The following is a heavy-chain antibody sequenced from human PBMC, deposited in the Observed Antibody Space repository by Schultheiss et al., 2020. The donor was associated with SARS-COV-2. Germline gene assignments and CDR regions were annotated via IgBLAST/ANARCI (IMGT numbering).Heavy chain of an antibody. J-gene: IGHJ4*02. CDR3: ARPYDSSHMGGFDY. CDR1: GGSISSSSYY. CDR2: VYYSGST. V-gene: IGHV4-39*01. Sequence: SETLSLTCTVSGGSISSSSYYWGWIRQPPGKGLEWIGNVYYSGSTYYNPSLKSRVTISVDTSKNQFSLKLSSVTAADTAIYYCARPYDSSHMGGFDYWGQGTLLTVSS. D-gene: IGHD3-22*01.